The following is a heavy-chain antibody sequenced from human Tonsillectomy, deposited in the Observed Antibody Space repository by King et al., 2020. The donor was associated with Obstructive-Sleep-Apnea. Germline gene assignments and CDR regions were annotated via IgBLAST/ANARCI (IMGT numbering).Heavy chain of an antibody. Sequence: QLQESGPGLLKPSETLSLTCTVSGGSISSSSYYWGWIRQPPGKGLEWIGSIYYSGRTYYNPSLKSRVTISVDMSNNHFSLQLISVAAADTAVYYCAREGAAGTKWFDPWGQGTLVTVSS. J-gene: IGHJ5*02. CDR3: AREGAAGTKWFDP. V-gene: IGHV4-39*07. D-gene: IGHD1-1*01. CDR1: GGSISSSSYY. CDR2: IYYSGRT.